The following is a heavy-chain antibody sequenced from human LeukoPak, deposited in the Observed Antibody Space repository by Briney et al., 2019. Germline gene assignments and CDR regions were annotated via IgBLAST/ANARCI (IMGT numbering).Heavy chain of an antibody. Sequence: PGGSLRLSCVASGITFSSYGMHWVRQAPGKGLEWVAVISYDGSNKYYADSVKGRFTISRDNSKNTLYLQMNSLRAEDTAVYYCAKEGHGSSFDYWGQGTLVTVSS. CDR2: ISYDGSNK. CDR3: AKEGHGSSFDY. D-gene: IGHD2-15*01. V-gene: IGHV3-30*18. J-gene: IGHJ4*02. CDR1: GITFSSYG.